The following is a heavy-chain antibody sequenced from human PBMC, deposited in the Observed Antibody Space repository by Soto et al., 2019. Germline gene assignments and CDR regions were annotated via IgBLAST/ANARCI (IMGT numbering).Heavy chain of an antibody. CDR2: ISYSGNT. CDR3: ATMGTPATGLFYFDN. J-gene: IGHJ4*02. Sequence: RSETLSLTCTVSGGSISSGHYYWSWIRQPPGKGLEWIGFISYSGNTYYSASLKSRVTISVDTSKNQFSLNLSFVTAADTAVYYCATMGTPATGLFYFDNWGQGTLVTVSS. V-gene: IGHV4-30-4*01. CDR1: GGSISSGHYY. D-gene: IGHD1-7*01.